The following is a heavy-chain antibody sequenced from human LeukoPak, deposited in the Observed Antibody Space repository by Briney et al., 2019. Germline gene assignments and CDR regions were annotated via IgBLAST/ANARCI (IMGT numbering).Heavy chain of an antibody. V-gene: IGHV4-31*03. CDR2: IYYSGST. Sequence: SRTLSLTCTVSGGSISSGGYYWSWIRQHPGKGLEWIGYIYYSGSTYYNPSLKSRVTISVDTSKNQFSLKLSSVTAADTAVYYCARDCGNIGTMGAFDIWGQGTMVTVSS. J-gene: IGHJ3*02. CDR3: ARDCGNIGTMGAFDI. CDR1: GGSISSGGYY. D-gene: IGHD2/OR15-2a*01.